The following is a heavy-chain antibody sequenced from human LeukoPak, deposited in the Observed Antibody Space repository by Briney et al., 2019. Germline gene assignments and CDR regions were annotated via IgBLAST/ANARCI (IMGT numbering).Heavy chain of an antibody. V-gene: IGHV1-8*01. D-gene: IGHD6-19*01. J-gene: IGHJ5*02. Sequence: ASVKVSCKASGYTFTSYDINWVRQATGQGLEWMGWMNPNSGNTGYAQKFQGRVTMTRNTSISTAYMELSRLGSEDTAVYYCARGLQAVAGTGGDWFDPWGQGTLVTVSS. CDR1: GYTFTSYD. CDR3: ARGLQAVAGTGGDWFDP. CDR2: MNPNSGNT.